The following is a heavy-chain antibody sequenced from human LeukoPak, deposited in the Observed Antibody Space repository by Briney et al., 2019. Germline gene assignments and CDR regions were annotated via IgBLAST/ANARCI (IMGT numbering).Heavy chain of an antibody. CDR2: IYYSGST. D-gene: IGHD1-26*01. J-gene: IGHJ4*02. V-gene: IGHV4-31*03. CDR3: ARMGIVGATGYYFDY. Sequence: SQTLSLTCTVSGGSISSGGYYWSWIRQHPGKGLEWIGYIYYSGSTYYNPSLKSRVNMSVDTSKNQFSLKLNSVTAADTAVYYCARMGIVGATGYYFDYWGQGTLVTVSS. CDR1: GGSISSGGYY.